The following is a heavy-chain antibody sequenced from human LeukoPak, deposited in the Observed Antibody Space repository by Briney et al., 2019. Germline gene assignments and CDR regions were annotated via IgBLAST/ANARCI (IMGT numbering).Heavy chain of an antibody. CDR1: GGSISSYY. Sequence: SETLSLTCTVSGGSISSYYWSWIRQPPGKGLEWIGYIYYSGSTNYNPSLKSRVTISVDTSKNQFSLKLSSVTAADTAVYYCARRRYYDSRSVYYFDYWGQGTLVTVSS. V-gene: IGHV4-59*08. CDR2: IYYSGST. J-gene: IGHJ4*02. CDR3: ARRRYYDSRSVYYFDY. D-gene: IGHD3-22*01.